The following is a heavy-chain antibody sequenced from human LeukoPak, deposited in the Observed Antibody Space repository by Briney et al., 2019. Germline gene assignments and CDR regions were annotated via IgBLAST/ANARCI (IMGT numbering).Heavy chain of an antibody. D-gene: IGHD3-22*01. CDR2: IYYSGST. CDR1: GGSISSSSYY. V-gene: IGHV4-39*01. CDR3: ARQSRRNYYDSSGYNWFDP. J-gene: IGHJ5*02. Sequence: SETLSLTCTVSGGSISSSSYYWGWIRQPPGEGLEWIGSIYYSGSTYYNPSLKSRVTISVDTSKNQFSLKLSSVTAADTAVYYCARQSRRNYYDSSGYNWFDPWDQGPLVTVSS.